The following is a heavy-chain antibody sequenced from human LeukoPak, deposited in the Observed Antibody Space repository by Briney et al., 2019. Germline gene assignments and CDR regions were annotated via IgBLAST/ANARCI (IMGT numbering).Heavy chain of an antibody. V-gene: IGHV1-18*01. J-gene: IGHJ6*02. CDR3: ARDDSGTTVIQNGYYYYGMDV. CDR2: ISAYNGNT. CDR1: GYTFTSYG. D-gene: IGHD4-17*01. Sequence: GASVKVSCKASGYTFTSYGISWVRQAPGQGLEWMGWISAYNGNTKYAQKLQDRVTVTTDTSTSTAYMELRSLRSDDTAVYYCARDDSGTTVIQNGYYYYGMDVWGQGTTVTVSS.